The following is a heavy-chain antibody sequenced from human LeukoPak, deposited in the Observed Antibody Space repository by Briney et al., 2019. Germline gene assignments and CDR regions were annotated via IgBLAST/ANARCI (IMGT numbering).Heavy chain of an antibody. Sequence: ASVNVSCKASGYTFTTYGIAWVRQAPGQGLEWMGWISGYNGNTNYAQKLQGRVTMTTDTSTSTAYMELRSLRSDDTAVYYCARLNTAMVLYYFDYWGQGTLVTVSS. J-gene: IGHJ4*02. CDR3: ARLNTAMVLYYFDY. V-gene: IGHV1-18*01. CDR2: ISGYNGNT. CDR1: GYTFTTYG. D-gene: IGHD5-18*01.